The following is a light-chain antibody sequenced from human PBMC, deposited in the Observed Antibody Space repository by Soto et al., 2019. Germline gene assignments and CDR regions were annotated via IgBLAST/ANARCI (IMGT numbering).Light chain of an antibody. Sequence: DIQMTQSPSTLSASVGDRVTITCRASQSISSWLAWYQQKPGKAPKLLFYDASSLESGVPSRFSGSGSGTEFTLTISSLQHDDFATYYCQQYKSYPWTFGQGTKVEIK. CDR2: DAS. V-gene: IGKV1-5*01. J-gene: IGKJ1*01. CDR3: QQYKSYPWT. CDR1: QSISSW.